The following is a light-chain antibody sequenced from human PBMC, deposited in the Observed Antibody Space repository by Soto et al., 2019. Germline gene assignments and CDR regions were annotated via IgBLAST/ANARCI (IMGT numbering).Light chain of an antibody. CDR3: QQRSKWPRT. V-gene: IGKV3-11*01. CDR2: DAS. Sequence: EIVLTQSPATLSLSPGERATLSCRASQSVSSYLAWYQQTPGQAPRLLIYDASNRATDIPARFSGSGSGTDFTLTISSLEPEDFAVYYCQQRSKWPRTFGQGTKVEIK. CDR1: QSVSSY. J-gene: IGKJ1*01.